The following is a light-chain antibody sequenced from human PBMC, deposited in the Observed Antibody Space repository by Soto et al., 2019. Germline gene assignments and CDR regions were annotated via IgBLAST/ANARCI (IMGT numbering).Light chain of an antibody. CDR2: DAS. V-gene: IGKV1-5*01. CDR1: QNINKW. CDR3: QQYSTYASSLT. Sequence: DFQLTQSPSTLSAAAGDRDTIPCRASQNINKWLAWYQQKPGKAHMVLVDDASNLGSGVPSRFRGSGSGTEFTLTISSLQSHDFATYYCQQYSTYASSLTFGQGIRLEIK. J-gene: IGKJ5*01.